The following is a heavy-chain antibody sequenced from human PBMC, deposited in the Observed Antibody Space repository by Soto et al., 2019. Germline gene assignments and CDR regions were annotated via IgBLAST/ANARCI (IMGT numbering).Heavy chain of an antibody. CDR3: ARDSRGGAARRPTFYY. CDR1: GFTFSSFE. D-gene: IGHD6-6*01. V-gene: IGHV3-48*03. CDR2: IGRSGETI. J-gene: IGHJ4*02. Sequence: GGSLRLSCVGSGFTFSSFEMNWVRQTPGKGLEWLSYIGRSGETIYYADSVKGRFTISRDNAKSSLFLQMTGPRDEDTGIYYCARDSRGGAARRPTFYYWGRGTLVTVSS.